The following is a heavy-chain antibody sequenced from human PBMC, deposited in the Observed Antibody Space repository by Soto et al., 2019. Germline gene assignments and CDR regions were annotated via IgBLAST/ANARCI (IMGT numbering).Heavy chain of an antibody. J-gene: IGHJ1*01. CDR3: ATDRLCFQH. CDR2: IKSKTDGGTT. Sequence: GGSLRLSCAASGFTFSNAWMSWVRQAPGKGLEWVGRIKSKTDGGTTDYAAPVKGRFNISRDDSKNTLYLQMNSLKTDATAVHYCATDRLCFQHWGQGTLVTVSS. D-gene: IGHD2-21*02. CDR1: GFTFSNAW. V-gene: IGHV3-15*01.